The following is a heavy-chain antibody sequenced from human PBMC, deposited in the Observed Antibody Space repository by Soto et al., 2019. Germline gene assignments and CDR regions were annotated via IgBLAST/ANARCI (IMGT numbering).Heavy chain of an antibody. CDR3: ARDPTTVTTASFYYYGMDL. CDR2: IYYTGTT. CDR1: GGSISSFY. J-gene: IGHJ6*02. D-gene: IGHD4-17*01. V-gene: IGHV4-59*01. Sequence: QVQLQESGPGLVKPSETLSLTCTVSGGSISSFYWNWIRQPPGKGPEWIGSIYYTGTTTYNPSLQSRVTISLDTSKTHFSLKLTSVTAADTAVYYCARDPTTVTTASFYYYGMDLWCQGTTVTVSS.